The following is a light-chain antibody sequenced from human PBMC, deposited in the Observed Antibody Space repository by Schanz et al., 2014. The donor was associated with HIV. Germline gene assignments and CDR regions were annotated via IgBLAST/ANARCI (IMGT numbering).Light chain of an antibody. J-gene: IGLJ2*01. CDR1: NIGSKS. CDR3: YSAPDDSLV. CDR2: YDS. V-gene: IGLV3-21*01. Sequence: SYELTQPPSVSVAPGKTARITCGGNNIGSKSVHWYQQKPGQAPVLVIYYDSDRPSGIPERFSGSSSGTTVTLTISGAQVEDEADYYCYSAPDDSLVFGGGTKVTVL.